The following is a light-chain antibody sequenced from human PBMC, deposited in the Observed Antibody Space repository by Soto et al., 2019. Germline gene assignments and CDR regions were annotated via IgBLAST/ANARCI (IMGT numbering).Light chain of an antibody. CDR3: QQGSTWPWT. V-gene: IGKV3-11*01. J-gene: IGKJ1*01. CDR2: EAS. CDR1: QSVSSS. Sequence: EIVMTQSPGTLSVSAGDRATLSCRASQSVSSSLAWYQQKLGQAPRLLIYEASDRATGIPARFSGSGSGTGFTLIISSLEPEDFAVYYCQQGSTWPWTFGQGTKVDI.